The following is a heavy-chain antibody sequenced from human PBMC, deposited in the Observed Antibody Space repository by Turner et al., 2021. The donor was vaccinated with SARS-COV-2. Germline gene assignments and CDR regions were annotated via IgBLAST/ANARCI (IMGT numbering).Heavy chain of an antibody. CDR1: GFTFSTYA. V-gene: IGHV3-33*01. CDR3: ARDYSSSSYLVSWFDP. J-gene: IGHJ5*02. D-gene: IGHD6-6*01. CDR2: IWYDGSNK. Sequence: QVQLVESGGGVVQPGRSLRLACAASGFTFSTYAMHWVRQAPGKGLECVAVIWYDGSNKFYVDSVKGRFTISRDNSKNTLYLQMNSLRAEDTAVYYCARDYSSSSYLVSWFDPWGQGTLVTVSS.